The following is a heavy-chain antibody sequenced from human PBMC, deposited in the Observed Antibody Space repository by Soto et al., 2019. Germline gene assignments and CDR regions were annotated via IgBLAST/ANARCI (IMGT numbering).Heavy chain of an antibody. J-gene: IGHJ3*02. CDR3: ARVDTAMAPDAFDI. D-gene: IGHD5-18*01. V-gene: IGHV1-2*04. Sequence: EASVKVSCKASGYTFTGYYMHWVRQAPGQGLEWMGWINPNSGGTNYAQKFQGWVTMTRDTSISTAYIELSRLRSDDTAVYYCARVDTAMAPDAFDIWGQGTMVTVSS. CDR2: INPNSGGT. CDR1: GYTFTGYY.